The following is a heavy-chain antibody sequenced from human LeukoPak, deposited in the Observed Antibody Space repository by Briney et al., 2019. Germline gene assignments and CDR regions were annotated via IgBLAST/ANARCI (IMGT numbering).Heavy chain of an antibody. D-gene: IGHD6-19*01. CDR3: ARLNRIAVAGTFHDY. CDR1: GFSISSGYY. CDR2: IYYSGST. Sequence: SETLSLTCAVSGFSISSGYYWGWDRQPPGKGVEWVWGIYYSGSTYYNPSLKSRVTISVDTSKNQFSLKLSSVTAADTAVYYCARLNRIAVAGTFHDYWGQGTLVTVSS. J-gene: IGHJ4*02. V-gene: IGHV4-38-2*01.